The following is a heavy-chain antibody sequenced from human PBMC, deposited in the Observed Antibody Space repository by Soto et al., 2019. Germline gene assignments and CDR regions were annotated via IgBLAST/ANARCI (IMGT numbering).Heavy chain of an antibody. CDR3: ARASTSSWYYFDY. D-gene: IGHD6-13*01. V-gene: IGHV1-18*04. CDR1: GYTFTSYG. J-gene: IGHJ4*02. Sequence: ASVKVSCKXSGYTFTSYGISWGRQAPGQGLEWMGCISAYNGNTNYAEKLQGRVTMRTDTSPSTAYMELRSLRSDDTAVYYCARASTSSWYYFDYWGQGTLVPVSS. CDR2: ISAYNGNT.